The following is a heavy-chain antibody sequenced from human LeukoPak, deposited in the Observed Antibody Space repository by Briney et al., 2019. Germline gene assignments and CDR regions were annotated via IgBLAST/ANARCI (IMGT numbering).Heavy chain of an antibody. Sequence: ASVKVSCKASGYTFTGYYMHWVRQAPGQGLEWMGIINPSGDSTNYAQKFQGRVTITRDTSTSTVYMELSSLRSEDTAVYYCARDNSRSDSGTSYWWFDPWGQGTLVTVSS. D-gene: IGHD3-22*01. V-gene: IGHV1-46*01. CDR2: INPSGDST. CDR3: ARDNSRSDSGTSYWWFDP. CDR1: GYTFTGYY. J-gene: IGHJ5*02.